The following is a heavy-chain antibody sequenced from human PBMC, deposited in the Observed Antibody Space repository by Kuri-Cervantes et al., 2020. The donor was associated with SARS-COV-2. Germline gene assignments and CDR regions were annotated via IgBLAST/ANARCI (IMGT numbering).Heavy chain of an antibody. CDR1: GFTFSSYE. CDR3: APRGEGSGFDY. D-gene: IGHD3-16*01. Sequence: GESLKISCAASGFTFSSYEMNWVRQAPGKGLEWVSYISSSGSTIYYADSVKGRFTISRDNAKNSLYLQMNSLSAEDTAVYYCAPRGEGSGFDYWGQGTLVTVSS. CDR2: ISSSGSTI. J-gene: IGHJ4*02. V-gene: IGHV3-48*03.